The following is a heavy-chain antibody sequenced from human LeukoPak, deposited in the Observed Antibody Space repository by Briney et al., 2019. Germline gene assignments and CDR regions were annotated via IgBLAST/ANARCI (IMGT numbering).Heavy chain of an antibody. CDR1: GFTFSRHD. J-gene: IGHJ6*02. Sequence: GGSLRLSCSASGFTFSRHDMYWVRQAPGKGLEYVSAISNSGGSTYYADSVKGRFTISRDNSKNTLYLQMNSLRAEDTAVYYCAKDQNSYYGSGSFYYYYGMDVWGQGTTVTVSS. CDR3: AKDQNSYYGSGSFYYYYGMDV. V-gene: IGHV3-64*04. D-gene: IGHD3-10*01. CDR2: ISNSGGST.